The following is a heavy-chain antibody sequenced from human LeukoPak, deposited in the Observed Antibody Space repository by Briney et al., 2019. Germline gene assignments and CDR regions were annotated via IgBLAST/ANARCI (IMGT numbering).Heavy chain of an antibody. D-gene: IGHD2-21*02. V-gene: IGHV1-2*02. CDR3: ARDTAGGDFPFYY. CDR2: INPNSGDT. CDR1: GYTFTGYY. Sequence: ASVKVSCKASGYTFTGYYMHWVRQAPGQGLEWMGWINPNSGDTNYAQKLQGRVTMTTDTSTSTAYMELRSLRSDDTAVYYCARDTAGGDFPFYYWGQGTLVTVSS. J-gene: IGHJ4*02.